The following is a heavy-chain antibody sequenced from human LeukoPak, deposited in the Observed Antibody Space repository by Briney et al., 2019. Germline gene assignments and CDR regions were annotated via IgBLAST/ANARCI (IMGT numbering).Heavy chain of an antibody. Sequence: GGSLRLSCAASGFTFDDYAMHWVRQAPGKGLEWVSGISWNSGSIGYADSVKGRFTISRDNAKNSLYLQMNSLRAEDTALYYCAKDIFAYGSGSYVDYWSQGTLVTVSS. CDR1: GFTFDDYA. D-gene: IGHD3-10*01. CDR3: AKDIFAYGSGSYVDY. J-gene: IGHJ4*02. CDR2: ISWNSGSI. V-gene: IGHV3-9*01.